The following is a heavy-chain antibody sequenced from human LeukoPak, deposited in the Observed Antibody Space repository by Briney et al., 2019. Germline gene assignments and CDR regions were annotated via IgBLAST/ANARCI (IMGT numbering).Heavy chain of an antibody. CDR1: GGSISSSSYY. J-gene: IGHJ3*02. D-gene: IGHD2-2*01. V-gene: IGHV4-39*07. Sequence: PSETLSLTCTVSGGSISSSSYYWGWIRQPPGKGLEWIGSIYYSGSTYYNPSLKSRVTISVDTSKNQFSLKLSSVTAADTAVYYCARAPWRYCSSTSCSDAFDIWGQGTMVTVSS. CDR3: ARAPWRYCSSTSCSDAFDI. CDR2: IYYSGST.